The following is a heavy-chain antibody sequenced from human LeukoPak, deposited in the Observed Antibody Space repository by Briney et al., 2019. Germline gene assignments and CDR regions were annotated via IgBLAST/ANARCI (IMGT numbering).Heavy chain of an antibody. J-gene: IGHJ4*02. V-gene: IGHV3-15*04. CDR1: GFTFSNAW. CDR2: IAGETDGDGGPT. Sequence: GGSLRLSCAASGFTFSNAWMSWVRQAPGKGLEWVARIAGETDGDGGPTDYAAPVKGRFTISRDDSKNTVFLQMSSLRTEDAALYYCTTSSAPLGYWGQGTLVTVSS. D-gene: IGHD6-6*01. CDR3: TTSSAPLGY.